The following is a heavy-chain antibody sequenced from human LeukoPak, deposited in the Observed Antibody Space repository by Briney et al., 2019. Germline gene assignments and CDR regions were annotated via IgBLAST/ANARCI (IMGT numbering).Heavy chain of an antibody. V-gene: IGHV3-53*01. CDR3: ARVLRYCSGGNCYSGGLGYMDV. D-gene: IGHD2-15*01. CDR2: IYSGGST. Sequence: PGGSLRLSCAASGFTVSSNYMNWVRQAPGKGLEWVSVIYSGGSTHYADSVKGRFTISRDNAKNSLFLQMNSLRAEDTAVYYCARVLRYCSGGNCYSGGLGYMDVWGKGTTVTISS. J-gene: IGHJ6*03. CDR1: GFTVSSNY.